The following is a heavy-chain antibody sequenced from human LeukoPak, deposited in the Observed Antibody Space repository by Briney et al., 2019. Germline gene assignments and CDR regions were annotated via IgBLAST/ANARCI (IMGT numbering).Heavy chain of an antibody. CDR2: IIPIFGIA. J-gene: IGHJ4*02. V-gene: IGHV1-69*04. CDR1: GGTFSSYA. Sequence: SVKVSCKASGGTFSSYAISWVRQAPGQGLEWMGRIIPIFGIANYAQKFQGRVTITADKSTSTAYMEVSSLRPEDTAVYYCARDGEYCSGGSCYGDYWAQEPRVPVPS. CDR3: ARDGEYCSGGSCYGDY. D-gene: IGHD2-15*01.